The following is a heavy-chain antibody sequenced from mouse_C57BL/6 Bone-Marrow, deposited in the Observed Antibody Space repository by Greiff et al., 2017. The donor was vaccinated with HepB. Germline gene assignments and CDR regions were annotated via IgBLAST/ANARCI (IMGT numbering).Heavy chain of an antibody. CDR3: ARSDGYYLDY. D-gene: IGHD2-3*01. V-gene: IGHV1-63*01. CDR1: GYTFTNYW. Sequence: QVHVKQSGAELVRPGTSVKMSCKASGYTFTNYWIGWAKQRPGHGLEWIGDIYPGGGYTNYNEKFKGKATLTADKSSSTAYMQFSSLTSEDSAIYYCARSDGYYLDYWGQGTTLTVSS. J-gene: IGHJ2*01. CDR2: IYPGGGYT.